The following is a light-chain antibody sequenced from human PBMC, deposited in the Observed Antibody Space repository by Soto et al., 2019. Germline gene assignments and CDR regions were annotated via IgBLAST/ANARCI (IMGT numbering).Light chain of an antibody. CDR1: QSVSSY. CDR2: DAS. CDR3: QQRSNWPLMYT. V-gene: IGKV3-11*01. Sequence: EIVLTQSPATLYLSPGERATLSCRASQSVSSYLAWYQQKPGQAPRLLIYDASNRATGIPARFSGSGSGTDFTLTISSLEPEDFAVYYCQQRSNWPLMYTFGHGTKLEFK. J-gene: IGKJ2*01.